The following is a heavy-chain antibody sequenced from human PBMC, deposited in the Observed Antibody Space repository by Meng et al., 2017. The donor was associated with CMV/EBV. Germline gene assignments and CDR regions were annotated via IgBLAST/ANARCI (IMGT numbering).Heavy chain of an antibody. CDR3: ARGGGVVGAFDI. J-gene: IGHJ3*02. V-gene: IGHV1-8*03. CDR1: GYTFTRFD. Sequence: ASVKVSCKASGYTFTRFDINWVRQAPGQGLEGMGWLNTNGGKTGFAQKFQGRVTITGDTSIRTAYMDLSSLTSQDTAVYYCARGGGVVGAFDIWGRGTMVTVSS. CDR2: LNTNGGKT. D-gene: IGHD3-22*01.